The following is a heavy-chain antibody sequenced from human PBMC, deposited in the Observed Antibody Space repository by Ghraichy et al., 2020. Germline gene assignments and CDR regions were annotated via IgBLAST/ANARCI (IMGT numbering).Heavy chain of an antibody. CDR2: MNPNSGNT. Sequence: ASVKVSCKASGYTFTSYDINWVRQATGQGLEWMGWMNPNSGNTGYAQKFQGRVTMTRNTSISTAYMELSSLRSEDTAVYYCARGLGTTYYYYYYGMDVWGQWTTVTVSS. D-gene: IGHD1-1*01. CDR3: ARGLGTTYYYYYYGMDV. J-gene: IGHJ6*02. CDR1: GYTFTSYD. V-gene: IGHV1-8*01.